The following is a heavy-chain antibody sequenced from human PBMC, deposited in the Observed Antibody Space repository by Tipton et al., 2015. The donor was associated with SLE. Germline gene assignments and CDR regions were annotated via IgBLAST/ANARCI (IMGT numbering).Heavy chain of an antibody. CDR3: ARDLSRGSFDY. CDR1: GGSISSYY. D-gene: IGHD1-26*01. J-gene: IGHJ4*02. V-gene: IGHV4-59*01. CDR2: IYYSGST. Sequence: TLSLTCTVSGGSISSYYWSWIRQPPGKGLEWIGYIYYSGSTNYNPSLQSRVTISVDTSKDQFSLKLSSVTAADTAVYYCARDLSRGSFDYWGQRTLVTVSS.